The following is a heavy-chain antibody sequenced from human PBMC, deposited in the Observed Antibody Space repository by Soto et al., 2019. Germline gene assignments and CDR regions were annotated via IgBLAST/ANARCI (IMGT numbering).Heavy chain of an antibody. V-gene: IGHV1-18*04. CDR1: AYTFTSYG. CDR3: AREGVAPYYYYGMDV. D-gene: IGHD5-12*01. J-gene: IGHJ6*02. Sequence: ASVKVSCKASAYTFTSYGMTWVRQAPGQGLEWMGWISTYNGDTNYAQTFQGRVTMTTDTSTSTVHMEVRSLRSDDTAVYYCAREGVAPYYYYGMDVWGQGATVTVSS. CDR2: ISTYNGDT.